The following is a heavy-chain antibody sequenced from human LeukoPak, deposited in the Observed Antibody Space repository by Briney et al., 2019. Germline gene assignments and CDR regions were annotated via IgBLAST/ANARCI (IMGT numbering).Heavy chain of an antibody. J-gene: IGHJ3*02. CDR3: ARGGHTRYCSSTSCYTGAAFDI. CDR2: ISAYNGNT. V-gene: IGHV1-18*01. Sequence: ASVKVSCKASGYTFTSYGISWVRQAPGQGLEWMGWISAYNGNTNYAQKLQGRVTMTTDTSTSTAYMELSSLRSEDTAVYYCARGGHTRYCSSTSCYTGAAFDIWGQGTMVTVSS. D-gene: IGHD2-2*02. CDR1: GYTFTSYG.